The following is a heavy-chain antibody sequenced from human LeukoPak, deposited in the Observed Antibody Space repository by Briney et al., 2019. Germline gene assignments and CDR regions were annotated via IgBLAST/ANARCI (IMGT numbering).Heavy chain of an antibody. CDR2: INPKTGSA. D-gene: IGHD6-13*01. CDR1: GYICIDYY. Sequence: GASVLVSCRASGYICIDYYMHWVRQAPGQGLEGLGWINPKTGSADYSQQFRGRLTMIRDTSINTSFMEIRRVTSHDTAVYYCARGAEAETSPLDFWGQGTLVIVS. V-gene: IGHV1-2*02. CDR3: ARGAEAETSPLDF. J-gene: IGHJ4*02.